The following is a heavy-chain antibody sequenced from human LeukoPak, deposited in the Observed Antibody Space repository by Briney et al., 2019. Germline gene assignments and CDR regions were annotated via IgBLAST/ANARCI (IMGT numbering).Heavy chain of an antibody. V-gene: IGHV3-23*01. Sequence: RAGGSLRLSCAASGFTFSSYAMSWVRQAPGKGLEWVSAISGSGGSTYYADSVKGRFTISRDNSKNTLYLQMNSLRAEDTAVYYCANLVGAHGAQGYWGQGTLVTVSS. D-gene: IGHD1-26*01. CDR3: ANLVGAHGAQGY. J-gene: IGHJ4*02. CDR1: GFTFSSYA. CDR2: ISGSGGST.